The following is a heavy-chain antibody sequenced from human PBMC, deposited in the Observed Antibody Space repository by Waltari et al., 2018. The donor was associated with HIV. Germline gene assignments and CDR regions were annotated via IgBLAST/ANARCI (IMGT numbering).Heavy chain of an antibody. V-gene: IGHV3-73*01. Sequence: EVQLVESGGGLVQPGGSLKLSCPASGFTFIGSALHWVRQASGKGLEWVGRIRSKANSYATAYAASVKGRFTISRDDSKNTAYLQMNSLKTEDTAVYYCGGIPGGYWGQGTLVTVSS. CDR3: GGIPGGY. D-gene: IGHD3-16*01. CDR1: GFTFIGSA. CDR2: IRSKANSYAT. J-gene: IGHJ4*02.